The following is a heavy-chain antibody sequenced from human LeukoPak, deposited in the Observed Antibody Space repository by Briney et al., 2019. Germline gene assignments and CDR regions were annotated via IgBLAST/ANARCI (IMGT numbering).Heavy chain of an antibody. J-gene: IGHJ4*02. CDR3: ASSTYDDY. CDR1: EFTFSSYW. D-gene: IGHD5/OR15-5a*01. CDR2: IKQDGSEK. Sequence: PGGSLRLSCAASEFTFSSYWMSWVRQAPGKGLEWVANIKQDGSEKYYVDSVKGRFTISRDNAKNSLYLQMNSLRAEDTAVYYCASSTYDDYWGQGTLVTVSS. V-gene: IGHV3-7*01.